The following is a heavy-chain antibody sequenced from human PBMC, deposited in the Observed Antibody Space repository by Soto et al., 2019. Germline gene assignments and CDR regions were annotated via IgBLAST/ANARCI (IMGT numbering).Heavy chain of an antibody. Sequence: EVQLVESGGDLVQPGGSLRLSCAASGFIFSSYWINWVRQTPGQGLECVAAIKGDGSQRHYVDSVKGRFTISRDNAKNSLDKQMKSLRAEDTAVYYCVRDAQRGGFYDYLGQGTLVTVSS. CDR1: GFIFSSYW. J-gene: IGHJ4*02. D-gene: IGHD3-16*01. CDR2: IKGDGSQR. V-gene: IGHV3-7*01. CDR3: VRDAQRGGFYDY.